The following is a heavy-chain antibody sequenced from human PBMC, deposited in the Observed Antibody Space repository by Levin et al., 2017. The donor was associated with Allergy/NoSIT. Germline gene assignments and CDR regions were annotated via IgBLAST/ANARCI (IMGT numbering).Heavy chain of an antibody. CDR1: GFTFSNFA. V-gene: IGHV3-23*01. CDR2: IRGAGGDT. J-gene: IGHJ3*01. Sequence: QAGGSLRLSCAASGFTFSNFAMTWVRQAPGKGLEWVSSIRGAGGDTYYADSVNGRFTASRDNSKSTLYLQLSSLRVEDTAIYYCGRDPNGDYIGAFDFWGQGTMVTVSS. CDR3: GRDPNGDYIGAFDF. D-gene: IGHD4-17*01.